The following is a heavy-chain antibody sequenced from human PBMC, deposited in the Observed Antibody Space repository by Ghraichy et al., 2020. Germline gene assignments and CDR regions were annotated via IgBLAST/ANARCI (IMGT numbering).Heavy chain of an antibody. J-gene: IGHJ4*02. CDR3: AGGQGRWYFDY. D-gene: IGHD3-16*01. CDR1: GFTFSSYA. CDR2: INSGGGT. Sequence: GGSLRLSCAASGFTFSSYAMSWVRQAPGKGLEWVASINSGGGTYYADSVKGRFTISRDNSKSTVYLGMNNLRAEDTAVYYCAGGQGRWYFDYWGQGTLVTVSS. V-gene: IGHV3-23*01.